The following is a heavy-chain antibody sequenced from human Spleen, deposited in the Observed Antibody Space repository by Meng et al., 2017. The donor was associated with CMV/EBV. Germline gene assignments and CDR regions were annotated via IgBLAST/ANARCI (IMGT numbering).Heavy chain of an antibody. CDR2: INPYSGGT. V-gene: IGHV1-2*02. D-gene: IGHD1-26*01. J-gene: IGHJ5*02. Sequence: ASVKVSCKASGYTFTGYYIHWVRQAPDRGLEWKGWINPYSGGTNYARNFEARVTMTRDTSITTVYMELTSLTSDDSAVYYCARASDILPPPNWFDPWGQGTLVTVSS. CDR1: GYTFTGYY. CDR3: ARASDILPPPNWFDP.